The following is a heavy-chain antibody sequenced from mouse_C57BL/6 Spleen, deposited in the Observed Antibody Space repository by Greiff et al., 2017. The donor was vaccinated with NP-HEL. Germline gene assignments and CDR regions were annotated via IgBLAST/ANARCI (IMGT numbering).Heavy chain of an antibody. CDR1: GYTFTSYW. V-gene: IGHV1-69*01. Sequence: QVQLQQPGAELVMPGASVKLSCKASGYTFTSYWMHWVKQRPGQGLEWIGEIDPSDSYTNYNQKFKGKSTLTVDKSSSTAYMQLSSLTSEDSAVYYCARLDLYVWGTGTTVTVSS. CDR3: ARLDLYV. D-gene: IGHD6-1*01. CDR2: IDPSDSYT. J-gene: IGHJ1*03.